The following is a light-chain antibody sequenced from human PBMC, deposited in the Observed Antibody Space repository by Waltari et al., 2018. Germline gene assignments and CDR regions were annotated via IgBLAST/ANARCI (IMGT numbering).Light chain of an antibody. CDR1: QNLNNW. CDR2: KTS. CDR3: QQYHTYWT. J-gene: IGKJ1*01. Sequence: DIQMTQSPSTLSASVGDRVTISCRASQNLNNWLDWYQQKPGKAPKMLIYKTSTLEGGVPSRFSGSGSGTEFTLTISSLQPDDFATYFCQQYHTYWTFGQGTRVEIK. V-gene: IGKV1-5*03.